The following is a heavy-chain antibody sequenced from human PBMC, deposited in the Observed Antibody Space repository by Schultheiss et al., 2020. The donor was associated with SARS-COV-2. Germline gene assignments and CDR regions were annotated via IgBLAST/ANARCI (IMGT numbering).Heavy chain of an antibody. D-gene: IGHD3/OR15-3a*01. CDR3: ARDWTGYYGNYFDY. Sequence: GSLRLSCTVSGGSISTYYWTWIRQPPGKGLEWIGYISGSTNYNPSLKSRVTISVDTSKNQFSLKLSSVTAADTAVYYCARDWTGYYGNYFDYWGQGAQVTVSS. CDR1: GGSISTYY. CDR2: ISGST. J-gene: IGHJ4*02. V-gene: IGHV4-59*01.